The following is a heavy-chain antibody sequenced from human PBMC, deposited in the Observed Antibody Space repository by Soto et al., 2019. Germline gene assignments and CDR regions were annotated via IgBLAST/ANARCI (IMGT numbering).Heavy chain of an antibody. J-gene: IGHJ4*02. Sequence: GGSLRLSCAASGFTFSSYAMSWVRQAPGKGPEWVSAISGSGDSTSYADSVKGRVTISRDNSKNTLYLQMNSLRAEDTAIFYCAIIAVSGPSTFDYWGQGTLVTVSS. CDR1: GFTFSSYA. V-gene: IGHV3-23*01. CDR3: AIIAVSGPSTFDY. CDR2: ISGSGDST. D-gene: IGHD6-19*01.